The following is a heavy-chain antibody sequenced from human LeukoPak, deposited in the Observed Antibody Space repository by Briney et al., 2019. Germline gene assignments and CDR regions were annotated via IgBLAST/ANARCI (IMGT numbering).Heavy chain of an antibody. J-gene: IGHJ5*02. D-gene: IGHD5-18*01. V-gene: IGHV4-34*01. Sequence: PSETLSLTCAVYNGSFSDYYWSWIRQPPGKGLEWIGEINHSGSTNYNPSLKSRVTISVDTSKNQFSLKLSSVTAADTAVYYCARGNDGYSYGLPNWFDPWGQGTLVTVSS. CDR2: INHSGST. CDR3: ARGNDGYSYGLPNWFDP. CDR1: NGSFSDYY.